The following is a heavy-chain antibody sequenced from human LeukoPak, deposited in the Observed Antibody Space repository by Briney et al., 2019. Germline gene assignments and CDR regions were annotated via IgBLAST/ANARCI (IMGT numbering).Heavy chain of an antibody. Sequence: GGPLRLSCSPSGFTFSTYAMSWVRQAPAKGLDWVSVISASGRSTYYADSVKGRFTISRDNSKNTLYLQMNSLRAEDTAVYYCAKGSKEVLFTRDHYMDVWGKGTTVTISS. V-gene: IGHV3-23*01. CDR1: GFTFSTYA. CDR3: AKGSKEVLFTRDHYMDV. J-gene: IGHJ6*03. CDR2: ISASGRST. D-gene: IGHD3-3*01.